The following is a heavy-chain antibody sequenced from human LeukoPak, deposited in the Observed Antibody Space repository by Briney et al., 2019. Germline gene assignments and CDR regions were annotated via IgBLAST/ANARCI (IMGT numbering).Heavy chain of an antibody. Sequence: GGSLRLSCAASGFTFSSYAMSWVRQAPGKGLEWVSAISGSGGSTYYADSVKGRFTISRDNSKNTLYLQMNSLRAEDTAVYYCAKGAIVVVPAAPRHYFDYWGQGTLVTVSS. D-gene: IGHD2-2*01. J-gene: IGHJ4*02. CDR2: ISGSGGST. CDR1: GFTFSSYA. CDR3: AKGAIVVVPAAPRHYFDY. V-gene: IGHV3-23*01.